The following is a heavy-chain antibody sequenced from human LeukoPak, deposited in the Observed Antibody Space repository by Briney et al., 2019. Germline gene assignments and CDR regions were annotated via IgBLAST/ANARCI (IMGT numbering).Heavy chain of an antibody. Sequence: GGTLRLSCAASGFTFRSYGMSWVRQAPGKGLEWVSFIYSGGNTYYADSVKGRFTISRDNSKNTFHLQMNSLRAEDTAVYYCARRAGDYSHPYDYWGQGTLVTVSS. CDR2: IYSGGNT. D-gene: IGHD3-22*01. CDR1: GFTFRSYG. CDR3: ARRAGDYSHPYDY. V-gene: IGHV3-53*01. J-gene: IGHJ4*02.